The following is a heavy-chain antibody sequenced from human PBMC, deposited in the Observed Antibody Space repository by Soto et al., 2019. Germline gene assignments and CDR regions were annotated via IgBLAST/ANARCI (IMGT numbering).Heavy chain of an antibody. D-gene: IGHD3-22*01. CDR1: GYTFTSYA. Sequence: QVQLVQSGAEEKKPGASVKVSCKASGYTFTSYAMHWVRQAPGQRLEWMGWINAGNGNTKYSQKCLGRVTITSDTCASTAYMGLSSLRSEDTAVYFCAGEGYDSNGYNVGGYWYVTLWGRGTLVTVSS. V-gene: IGHV1-3*05. CDR2: INAGNGNT. CDR3: AGEGYDSNGYNVGGYWYVTL. J-gene: IGHJ2*01.